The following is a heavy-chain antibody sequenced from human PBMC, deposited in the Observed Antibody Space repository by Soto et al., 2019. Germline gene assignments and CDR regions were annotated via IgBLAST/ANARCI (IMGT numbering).Heavy chain of an antibody. V-gene: IGHV4-59*01. CDR3: ARTTYYYGSSPYWSTIDY. D-gene: IGHD3-22*01. J-gene: IGHJ4*02. CDR2: IYYSGST. CDR1: GGSISSYY. Sequence: SETLSLTCTVSGGSISSYYWSWIRQPPGKGLEWIGYIYYSGSTNYNPSLKSRVTISVDTSKNQFSLKLSSVTAADTAVYYCARTTYYYGSSPYWSTIDYWGQGTLVTVSS.